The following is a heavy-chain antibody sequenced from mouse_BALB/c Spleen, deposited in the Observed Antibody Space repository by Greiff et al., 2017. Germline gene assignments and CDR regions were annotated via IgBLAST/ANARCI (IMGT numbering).Heavy chain of an antibody. CDR1: GYTFTSYT. Sequence: VKLQESGAELARPGASVKMSCKASGYTFTSYTMHWVKQRPGQGLEWIGYINPSSGYTNYNQKFKDKATLTADKSSSTAYMQLSSLTSEDSAVYYCERNYRYYFDYWGQGTTLTVSS. V-gene: IGHV1-4*01. J-gene: IGHJ2*01. D-gene: IGHD2-14*01. CDR2: INPSSGYT. CDR3: ERNYRYYFDY.